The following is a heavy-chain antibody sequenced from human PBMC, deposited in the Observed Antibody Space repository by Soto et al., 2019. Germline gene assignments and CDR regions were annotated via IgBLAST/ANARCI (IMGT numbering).Heavy chain of an antibody. Sequence: SETLSLTCAVSGGSISSGGYSWSWIRQPPGKGLEWIGYIYHSGSTYYNPSLKSRVTISVDRSKNQFSLKLSSVTAADTAVYYCASGGSLHFIADAFDISGQATIVTVS. CDR2: IYHSGST. J-gene: IGHJ3*02. D-gene: IGHD3-10*01. CDR1: GGSISSGGYS. CDR3: ASGGSLHFIADAFDI. V-gene: IGHV4-30-2*01.